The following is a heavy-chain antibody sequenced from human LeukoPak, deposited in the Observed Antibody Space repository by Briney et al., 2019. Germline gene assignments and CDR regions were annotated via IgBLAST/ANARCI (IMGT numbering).Heavy chain of an antibody. J-gene: IGHJ5*02. CDR2: ISGSGGST. D-gene: IGHD3-10*01. Sequence: GGSLRLSCAASGFTFSSYAMTWVRQAPGKGLEWVSSISGSGGSTYYADSVKGRFTISRDNSKNTLYLQMNSLRAEDTAVYYCAKGPYYYGSGSYYNPFDPWGQGTLVTVPS. CDR3: AKGPYYYGSGSYYNPFDP. V-gene: IGHV3-23*01. CDR1: GFTFSSYA.